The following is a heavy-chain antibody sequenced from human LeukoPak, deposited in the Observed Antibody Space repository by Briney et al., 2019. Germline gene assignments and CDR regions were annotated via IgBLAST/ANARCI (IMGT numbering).Heavy chain of an antibody. Sequence: GGSLRLSCAASGFTFSSFAMNWVRQAPGKGLEWVSAMSGTGGSTYYADSVMGRFTVSRDNSKNTLYLQMNSLRAGDTAVYYCAKVLRNFWSGYSYWGQGTLVTVSS. CDR1: GFTFSSFA. V-gene: IGHV3-23*01. CDR3: AKVLRNFWSGYSY. CDR2: MSGTGGST. D-gene: IGHD3-3*01. J-gene: IGHJ4*02.